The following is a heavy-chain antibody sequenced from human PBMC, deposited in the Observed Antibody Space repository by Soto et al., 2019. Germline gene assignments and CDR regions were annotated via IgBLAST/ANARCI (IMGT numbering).Heavy chain of an antibody. D-gene: IGHD3-10*01. CDR1: GFTFSTYT. J-gene: IGHJ5*01. Sequence: GGSLRLSCAASGFTFSTYTMNWVRQAPGKGLEWISSISSGSSYIYYAGSVKGRFTISRDNGKNSLFLQMNSLRADDPAVYYCARDILSGGAYPDSWGQGTKVTVAS. V-gene: IGHV3-21*01. CDR2: ISSGSSYI. CDR3: ARDILSGGAYPDS.